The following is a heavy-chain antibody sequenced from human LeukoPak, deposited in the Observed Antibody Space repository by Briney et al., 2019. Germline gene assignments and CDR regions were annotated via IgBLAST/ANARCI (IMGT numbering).Heavy chain of an antibody. CDR1: GGSISGYY. CDR3: ARDHFDWLLNRAFDI. Sequence: SETLSLTCTVSGGSISGYYWSWIRQPPGKGLEWIGRIYISGSTNYNPSLKSRVTISVDTSKNQFSLKLSSVTAADTAVYYCARDHFDWLLNRAFDIWGQGTMVTVSS. V-gene: IGHV4-4*08. D-gene: IGHD3-9*01. J-gene: IGHJ3*02. CDR2: IYISGST.